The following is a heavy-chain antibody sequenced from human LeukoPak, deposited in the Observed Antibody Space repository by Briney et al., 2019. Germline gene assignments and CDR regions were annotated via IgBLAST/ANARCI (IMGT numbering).Heavy chain of an antibody. CDR3: ARLGCSSASCYPGN. D-gene: IGHD2-2*01. CDR1: GGSFSGYY. V-gene: IGHV4-34*01. Sequence: SETLSLTCAVYGGSFSGYYWSWIRQPPGKGLEWIGEINHSGSTNYNPSLKSRVTISVDTSKNQFSLKLNSVTAADTAVYYCARLGCSSASCYPGNWGQGTLVTVSS. J-gene: IGHJ4*02. CDR2: INHSGST.